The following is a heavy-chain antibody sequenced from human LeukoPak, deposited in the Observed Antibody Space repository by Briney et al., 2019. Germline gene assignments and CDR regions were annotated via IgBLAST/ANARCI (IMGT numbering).Heavy chain of an antibody. CDR1: GGSISSSSYY. CDR2: IYYSGST. J-gene: IGHJ6*04. Sequence: PSETLSLTCTVSGGSISSSSYYWGWTRQPPGKGLEWIGSIYYSGSTYYNPSLKSRVTISVDTSKNQFSLKLSSVTAADTAVYYCARQSRRSAAAGRMDVWGKGTTVTVSS. D-gene: IGHD6-13*01. V-gene: IGHV4-39*01. CDR3: ARQSRRSAAAGRMDV.